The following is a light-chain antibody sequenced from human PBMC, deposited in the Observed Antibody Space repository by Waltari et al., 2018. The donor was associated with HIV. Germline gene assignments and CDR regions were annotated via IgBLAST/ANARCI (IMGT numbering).Light chain of an antibody. V-gene: IGLV1-40*01. J-gene: IGLJ2*01. CDR1: SSTIGAGYD. CDR3: QSYDSSLSGSVV. CDR2: GNK. Sequence: QSVPTQPPSVSGAPGQRVTIPCNGSSSTIGAGYDVHWYQQLPGTAPKLLIYGNKYRPSGVPDRFSGSKSGTSASLAITGLQAEDEADYYCQSYDSSLSGSVVFGGGTKVTVL.